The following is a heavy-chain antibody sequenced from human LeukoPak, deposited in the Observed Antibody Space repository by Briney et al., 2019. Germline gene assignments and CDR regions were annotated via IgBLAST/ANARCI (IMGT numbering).Heavy chain of an antibody. CDR3: ARDVVGSLDY. J-gene: IGHJ4*02. V-gene: IGHV3-7*01. Sequence: GGSLKLSCAGSDFSFSNYWMAWFRQAPGKGPELVANMKQDGSARHSADSVKGRFTISRDNAQNSVYLQMNSLRAEDTAVYYCARDVVGSLDYWGLGTLVTVSS. CDR2: MKQDGSAR. CDR1: DFSFSNYW. D-gene: IGHD2-15*01.